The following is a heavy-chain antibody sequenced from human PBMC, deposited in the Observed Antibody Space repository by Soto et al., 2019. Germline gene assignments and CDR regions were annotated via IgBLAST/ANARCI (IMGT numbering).Heavy chain of an antibody. Sequence: TLSLTCTVSGGSISSYYWSWIRQPPGKGLEWIGYIYYSGSTNYNPSLKSRVTISVDTSKNQFSLKLSSVTAADTAVYYCARRRPTVTTYYFDSWGHGTLLTVSS. D-gene: IGHD4-17*01. CDR2: IYYSGST. CDR3: ARRRPTVTTYYFDS. CDR1: GGSISSYY. J-gene: IGHJ4*01. V-gene: IGHV4-59*08.